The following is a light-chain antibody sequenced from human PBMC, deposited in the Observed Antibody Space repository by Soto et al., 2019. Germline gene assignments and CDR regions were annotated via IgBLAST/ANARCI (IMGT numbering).Light chain of an antibody. CDR3: QHYNDWLGT. CDR2: HAS. CDR1: QSVSTN. Sequence: EIVITQSPATLSLSPGERATLSCRASQSVSTNLAWYQQRPGQAPRLLIYHASSRAPGVPGRFSGSGSGTEFTLTISSLQSEDFAVYYCQHYNDWLGTFGQGTKLE. V-gene: IGKV3-15*01. J-gene: IGKJ2*01.